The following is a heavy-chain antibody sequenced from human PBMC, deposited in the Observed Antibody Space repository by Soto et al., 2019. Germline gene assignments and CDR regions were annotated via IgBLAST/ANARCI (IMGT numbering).Heavy chain of an antibody. CDR3: ARGAMFWFYP. CDR2: IYDSGTT. V-gene: IGHV4-59*01. D-gene: IGHD3-10*02. Sequence: QVQLQESGPGLVKPSETLSLTCSVAGGSLGSYYWGWIRQSPGKGLEWIAYIYDSGTTMYNPSLKSRATISVDTSKNQFSLNLTSVTAADTAVYYCARGAMFWFYPWGQGTLVSVSS. J-gene: IGHJ5*02. CDR1: GGSLGSYY.